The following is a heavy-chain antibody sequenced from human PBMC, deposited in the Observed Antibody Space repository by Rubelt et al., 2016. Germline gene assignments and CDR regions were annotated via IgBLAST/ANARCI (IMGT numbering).Heavy chain of an antibody. J-gene: IGHJ4*02. CDR3: ARAYSGSYQAGY. Sequence: QVQLVQSGAEVKKPGASVKVSCKASGYTFTGYYMHWVRQAPGQGLEWMGWINPNSGGPNFAQKFQGRVPMTRDTSISTAYMELSRLRSDDTAVYYCARAYSGSYQAGYWGQGTLVTVSS. D-gene: IGHD1-26*01. CDR2: INPNSGGP. V-gene: IGHV1-2*02. CDR1: GYTFTGYY.